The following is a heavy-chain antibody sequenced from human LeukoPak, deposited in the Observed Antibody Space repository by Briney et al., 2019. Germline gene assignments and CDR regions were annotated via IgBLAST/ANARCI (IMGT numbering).Heavy chain of an antibody. Sequence: SETLSLTCAVSGGSISSGGYSWSWIRQPPGKGLEWIGYIYHSGSTYYNPSLKSRVTISVDRSKNQFSLKLSSVTAADTAVYYCARGTDPWADWLFPFDYWGQGTLVTVSS. CDR3: ARGTDPWADWLFPFDY. D-gene: IGHD3-9*01. CDR2: IYHSGST. J-gene: IGHJ4*02. V-gene: IGHV4-30-2*01. CDR1: GGSISSGGYS.